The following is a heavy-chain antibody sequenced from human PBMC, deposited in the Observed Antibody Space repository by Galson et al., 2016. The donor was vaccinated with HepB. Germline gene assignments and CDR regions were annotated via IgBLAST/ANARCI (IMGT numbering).Heavy chain of an antibody. J-gene: IGHJ5*02. V-gene: IGHV5-10-1*01. CDR1: GYSFTTYW. D-gene: IGHD4-17*01. CDR2: IDPSDSDV. CDR3: ARHATEDPLGDYVEP. Sequence: QSGAEVKKPGQSLRISCEASGYSFTTYWISWARQMPGKGLEWMGKIDPSDSDVYYSPSFQGHVTFSVNRSITTAYLQWSGLKASDTAIYYCARHATEDPLGDYVEPWGQGTQVIVSS.